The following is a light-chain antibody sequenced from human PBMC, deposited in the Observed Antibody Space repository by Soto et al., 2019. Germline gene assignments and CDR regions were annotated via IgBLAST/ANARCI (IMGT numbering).Light chain of an antibody. CDR3: QQYNDWPLT. CDR1: QSVSSK. Sequence: EIVMTQSPATLSVSPGERATLSCRASQSVSSKLAWYQQKPGQAPRILIYGASTRATGTPARFSGSWSGTEFTLTISSLQSEDFAVYYCQQYNDWPLTFGGGTKVEIK. J-gene: IGKJ4*01. V-gene: IGKV3-15*01. CDR2: GAS.